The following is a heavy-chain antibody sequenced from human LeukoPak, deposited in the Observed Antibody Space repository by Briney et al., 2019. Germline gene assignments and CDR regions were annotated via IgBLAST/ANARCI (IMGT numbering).Heavy chain of an antibody. Sequence: SETLSLTCTVSGGSISSSSYYWGWIRQPPGKGLEWIGSIYYSGSTYYNPSPKSRVTISVDTSKNQFSLKLSSVTAADTAVYYCARGGTGTTDYWGQGTLVTVSS. CDR1: GGSISSSSYY. D-gene: IGHD1-1*01. CDR2: IYYSGST. J-gene: IGHJ4*02. CDR3: ARGGTGTTDY. V-gene: IGHV4-39*07.